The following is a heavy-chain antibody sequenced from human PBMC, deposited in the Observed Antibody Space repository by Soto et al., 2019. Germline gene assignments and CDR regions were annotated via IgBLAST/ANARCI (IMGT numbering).Heavy chain of an antibody. CDR1: GYTFINYD. D-gene: IGHD2-8*01. CDR2: MNPDSGNT. Sequence: QVQLVQSGAEVKKPGASVKVSCKASGYTFINYDINWVRQAPGQGLEWVGWMNPDSGNTGYAQNFQGRVTMTGNTSISSVCMELSSLTSEDTAVYYCARRRGSNGWFDLWGQGTLVTVSS. CDR3: ARRRGSNGWFDL. J-gene: IGHJ5*02. V-gene: IGHV1-8*01.